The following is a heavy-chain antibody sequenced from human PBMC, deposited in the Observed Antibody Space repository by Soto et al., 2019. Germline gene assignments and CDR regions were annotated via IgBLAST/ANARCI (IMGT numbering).Heavy chain of an antibody. CDR3: ARATLIIRHITNFGEDSPGVVDH. Sequence: QVQLVQSGAEVKMPGASVRVSCEASGYTFTEYFLHWVRQAPGQGLEWMGWISPESGVTNIAPNFEGRVTMTEDTAITTAYMQLSGLRYDDTAVYYCARATLIIRHITNFGEDSPGVVDHWGQGTLVSVSS. D-gene: IGHD3-3*01. CDR1: GYTFTEYF. CDR2: ISPESGVT. J-gene: IGHJ5*02. V-gene: IGHV1-2*02.